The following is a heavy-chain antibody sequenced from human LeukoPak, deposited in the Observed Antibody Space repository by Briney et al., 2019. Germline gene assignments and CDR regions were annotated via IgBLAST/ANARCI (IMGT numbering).Heavy chain of an antibody. V-gene: IGHV1-24*01. CDR3: ATEGSGSYYYYMDV. D-gene: IGHD6-19*01. Sequence: ASVKVSCKVSGYTLTELSMHWVRQAPGKGLEWMGGFDPEVGETIYAQKFQGRVTMTEDTSTDTAYMELSSLRSEDTAVYYCATEGSGSYYYYMDVWGKGTTVTVSS. CDR1: GYTLTELS. CDR2: FDPEVGET. J-gene: IGHJ6*03.